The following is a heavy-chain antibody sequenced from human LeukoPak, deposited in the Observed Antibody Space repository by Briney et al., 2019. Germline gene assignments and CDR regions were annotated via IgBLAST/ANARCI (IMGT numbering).Heavy chain of an antibody. Sequence: SETLSLTCTVSGGSISSSSYYWGWIRQPPGKGLEWIGSIYYSGSTYYNPSLKSRVTISVDTSKNQFSLKLSSVTAADTAVYYCARDSRWEPPSGNLKFDPWGQGTLVTVSS. D-gene: IGHD1-26*01. J-gene: IGHJ5*02. CDR2: IYYSGST. CDR3: ARDSRWEPPSGNLKFDP. V-gene: IGHV4-39*07. CDR1: GGSISSSSYY.